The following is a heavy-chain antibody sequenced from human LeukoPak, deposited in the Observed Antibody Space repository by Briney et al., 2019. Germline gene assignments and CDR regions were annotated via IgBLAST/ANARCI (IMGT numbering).Heavy chain of an antibody. J-gene: IGHJ3*02. Sequence: AETLSLTCTVSGGSISSSSYYWGWIRQPPGKGLEWIGCIYYSGSTYYNPSLKRRVTISVDTSKNQFSLKLSSVTAADTAVYYCASRTLSGVISLGAFDIWGQGTMVTVSS. CDR2: IYYSGST. D-gene: IGHD3-16*01. V-gene: IGHV4-39*01. CDR3: ASRTLSGVISLGAFDI. CDR1: GGSISSSSYY.